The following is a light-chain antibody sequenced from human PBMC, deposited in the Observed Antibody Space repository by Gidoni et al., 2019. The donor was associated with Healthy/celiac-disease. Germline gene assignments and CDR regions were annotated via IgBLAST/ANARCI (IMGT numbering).Light chain of an antibody. CDR3: QQSYSTLIFT. J-gene: IGKJ3*01. V-gene: IGKV1-39*01. CDR2: AAS. CDR1: QSISSY. Sequence: DTQMTQSPSSLSASVGDRVTITCRASQSISSYLNWYQQKPGKAPKLLIYAASSLQSGVPSRFSGSGSGTDFTLTISSLQPEDFATYYCQQSYSTLIFTFGPGTKVEIK.